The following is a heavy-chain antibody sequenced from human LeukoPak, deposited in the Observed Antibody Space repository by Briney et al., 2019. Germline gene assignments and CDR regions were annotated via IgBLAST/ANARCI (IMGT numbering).Heavy chain of an antibody. V-gene: IGHV3-48*02. Sequence: GGSLRLSCAASGFTFSSYSMNWVRQAPGKGLEWVSHITASGTAMFYADSVKGRFTISRDNARNSLYLQMNSLRDEDTAVYYCASSESYRFDYWGQGTLVTVSS. D-gene: IGHD1-26*01. CDR1: GFTFSSYS. CDR2: ITASGTAM. CDR3: ASSESYRFDY. J-gene: IGHJ4*02.